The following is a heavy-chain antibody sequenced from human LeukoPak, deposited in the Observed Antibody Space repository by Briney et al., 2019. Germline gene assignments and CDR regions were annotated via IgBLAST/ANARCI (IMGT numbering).Heavy chain of an antibody. CDR1: GGSISSYY. CDR3: ASHNSAWYKYVY. J-gene: IGHJ4*02. CDR2: IYYSGST. D-gene: IGHD6-19*01. V-gene: IGHV4-59*08. Sequence: SETLSLTCTVSGGSISSYYWSWLRQPPGKGLEWIGYIYYSGSTNYNPSLKSRVTISVDTSKNQFSLQLNSVTAADTAVYYCASHNSAWYKYVYWSQGTLVSVSS.